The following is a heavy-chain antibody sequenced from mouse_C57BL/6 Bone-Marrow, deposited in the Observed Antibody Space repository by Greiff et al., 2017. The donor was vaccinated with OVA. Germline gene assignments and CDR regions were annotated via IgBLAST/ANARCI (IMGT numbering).Heavy chain of an antibody. Sequence: QVQLQQPGAELVMPGASVKLSCKASGYTFTSYWMHWVKQRPGQGLEWIGEIDPSDSYTNYNQKFKGKSTLTVDKSSSTAYMQLSSLTSEDSAVYYCARDYGSSFLNWGQGTLVTVSA. CDR3: ARDYGSSFLN. CDR1: GYTFTSYW. CDR2: IDPSDSYT. J-gene: IGHJ3*01. D-gene: IGHD1-1*01. V-gene: IGHV1-69*01.